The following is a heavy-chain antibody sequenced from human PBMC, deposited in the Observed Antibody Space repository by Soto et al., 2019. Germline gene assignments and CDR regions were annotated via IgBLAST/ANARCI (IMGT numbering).Heavy chain of an antibody. CDR3: AKGAVTTSLYYFDY. CDR2: ISSDGSEK. Sequence: QVQLVESGGGVVQPGRSLRLSCAASGFTFSTYGVHWVRQAPGKGLEWVAVISSDGSEKYYAGSVKGRVSISRDNSKSTLYLQMASLSAEDTAVYYCAKGAVTTSLYYFDYWGQGTLVTVSS. V-gene: IGHV3-30*18. J-gene: IGHJ4*02. CDR1: GFTFSTYG. D-gene: IGHD4-17*01.